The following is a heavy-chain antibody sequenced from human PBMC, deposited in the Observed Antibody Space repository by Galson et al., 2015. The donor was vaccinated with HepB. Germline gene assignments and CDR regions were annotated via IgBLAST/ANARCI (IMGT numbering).Heavy chain of an antibody. V-gene: IGHV3-13*05. CDR3: ARALRSGRYYYYYGMDV. CDR2: IGTAGDP. J-gene: IGHJ6*02. CDR1: GFTFSSYD. Sequence: SLRLSCAASGFTFSSYDMHWVRQATGKGLEWVSAIGTAGDPYYPGSVKGRFTISRENAKNSLYLQMNSLRAGDTAVYYCARALRSGRYYYYYGMDVWGQGTTVTVS. D-gene: IGHD3-10*01.